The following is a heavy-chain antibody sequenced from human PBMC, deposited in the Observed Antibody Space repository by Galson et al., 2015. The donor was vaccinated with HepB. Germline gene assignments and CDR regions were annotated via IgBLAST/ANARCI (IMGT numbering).Heavy chain of an antibody. CDR1: GSRFDSYF. J-gene: IGHJ3*01. V-gene: IGHV3-7*03. Sequence: SLRLSCAASGSRFDSYFMAWVRQTPVKGLEWVADINQGGGANFYLDSVKGRFTISRDNAKNSVYLQTSSLTAEDTAVYYCTRLQSYAFDLWGQGTMVTVSS. CDR3: TRLQSYAFDL. D-gene: IGHD6-19*01. CDR2: INQGGGAN.